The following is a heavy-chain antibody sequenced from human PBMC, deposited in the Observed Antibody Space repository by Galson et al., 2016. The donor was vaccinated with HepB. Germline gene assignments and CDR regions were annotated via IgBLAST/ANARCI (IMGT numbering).Heavy chain of an antibody. CDR3: VRGSLGLRFFDY. CDR1: GFTVSSNY. Sequence: SLRLSCAASGFTVSSNYMSWVRQAPGKGLEWASVICSGGTTYYADSVKGRFTISRDNAKNTLYLQMNSLRAEDTAVYYCVRGSLGLRFFDYWGQGTLVTVSS. J-gene: IGHJ4*02. CDR2: ICSGGTT. V-gene: IGHV3-66*01. D-gene: IGHD3-3*01.